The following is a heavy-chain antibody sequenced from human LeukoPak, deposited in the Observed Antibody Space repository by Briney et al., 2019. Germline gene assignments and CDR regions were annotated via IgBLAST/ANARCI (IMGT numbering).Heavy chain of an antibody. CDR2: INPNSGGT. D-gene: IGHD7-27*01. V-gene: IGHV1-2*02. Sequence: GASVNVSCKASGYTFTGYYMHWVRQAPGQGLEWMGWINPNSGGTNYAQKSQGRVTMTRDTSISTAYMELSRLRSDDTAVYYCARGLLTARARDAFDIWGQGTMVTVSS. CDR1: GYTFTGYY. CDR3: ARGLLTARARDAFDI. J-gene: IGHJ3*02.